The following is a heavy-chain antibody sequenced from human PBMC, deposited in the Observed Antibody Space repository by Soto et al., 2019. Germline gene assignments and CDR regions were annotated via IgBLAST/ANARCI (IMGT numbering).Heavy chain of an antibody. J-gene: IGHJ4*02. CDR1: GFTFSSYG. CDR2: ISYDGSNK. Sequence: QVQLVESGGGVVQPGRSLRLSCAASGFTFSSYGMHWVRQAPGKGLEWVAVISYDGSNKYYADSVKGRFTISRDNSKNTLYLQMNSLRAEDTAVYYCAKDAPRPFGELAHWGQGTLVTVSS. D-gene: IGHD3-10*01. V-gene: IGHV3-30*18. CDR3: AKDAPRPFGELAH.